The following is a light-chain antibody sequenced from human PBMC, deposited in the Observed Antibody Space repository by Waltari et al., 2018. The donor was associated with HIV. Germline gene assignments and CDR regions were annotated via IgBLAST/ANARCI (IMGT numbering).Light chain of an antibody. CDR1: QSVNSW. CDR2: TAS. Sequence: DIKMTQSPSVLSAAIGDRITISCRASQSVNSWVAWYQQKPGKAPKLLIYTASTLARGVPSRFSGRGSGAVFTLTIAGLQPDDFGTYYCQQYETYYTFGQGTSVE. V-gene: IGKV1-5*03. J-gene: IGKJ2*01. CDR3: QQYETYYT.